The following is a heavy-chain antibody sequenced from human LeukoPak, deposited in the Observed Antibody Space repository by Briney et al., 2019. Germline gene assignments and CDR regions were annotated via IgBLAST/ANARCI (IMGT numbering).Heavy chain of an antibody. CDR1: GFTFSSNA. CDR3: ASGSSSGTTDY. V-gene: IGHV3-23*01. J-gene: IGHJ4*02. Sequence: PGGSLRLSCAASGFTFSSNAMSWVRQAPGKGLEWVSAISDSGGSTYYADSVKGRFTISRDNSKNTLYLQMNSLRAEDTAVYYCASGSSSGTTDYWGQGTLVTVSS. D-gene: IGHD6-19*01. CDR2: ISDSGGST.